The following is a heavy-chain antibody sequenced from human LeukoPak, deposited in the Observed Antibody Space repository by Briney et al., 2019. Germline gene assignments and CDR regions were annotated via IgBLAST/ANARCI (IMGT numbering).Heavy chain of an antibody. D-gene: IGHD4-23*01. CDR2: INPNSGGT. CDR1: GYTFTGYY. CDR3: ARAGGGNSRKGPDY. Sequence: ASVTVSCTASGYTFTGYYMHWVRQAPGQGLEWMGRINPNSGGTNYAQRFQGRVTMTRDTSISTAYMELSRLRSDDTAVYYCARAGGGNSRKGPDYWGQGTLVTVSS. J-gene: IGHJ4*02. V-gene: IGHV1-2*06.